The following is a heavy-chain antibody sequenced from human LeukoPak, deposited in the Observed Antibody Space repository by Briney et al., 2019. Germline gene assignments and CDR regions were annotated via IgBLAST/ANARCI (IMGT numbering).Heavy chain of an antibody. CDR1: GFAFSSYD. J-gene: IGHJ4*02. CDR3: AALGDSIY. Sequence: PGGSLRLSCAASGFAFSSYDMHWLRQVSGKGLEWVSAIGHAGDTYYADSVKGRFTISSEDAKNYFFLQMSSLRAGDTAVYFCAALGDSIYWGQGTLVTVSS. D-gene: IGHD1-26*01. V-gene: IGHV3-13*01. CDR2: IGHAGDT.